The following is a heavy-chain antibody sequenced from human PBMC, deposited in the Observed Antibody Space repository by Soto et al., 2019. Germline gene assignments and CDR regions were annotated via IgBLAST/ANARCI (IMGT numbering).Heavy chain of an antibody. D-gene: IGHD3-3*01. Sequence: PGWSLRLSCASSVFIFRDFYMSWIRQVPGKGLEWLSKISSSSSSTDYADSVKGRFTISRDNAKNSLYLQMSSLRAEDTAVYYCARDRGGGSIFGGHYGMDVWGQGTTVTVSS. CDR2: ISSSSSST. CDR1: VFIFRDFY. CDR3: ARDRGGGSIFGGHYGMDV. J-gene: IGHJ6*02. V-gene: IGHV3-11*06.